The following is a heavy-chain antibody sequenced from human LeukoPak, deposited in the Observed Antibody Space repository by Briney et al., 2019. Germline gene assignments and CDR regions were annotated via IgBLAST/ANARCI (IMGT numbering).Heavy chain of an antibody. CDR1: GGSISSYY. J-gene: IGHJ3*02. V-gene: IGHV4-4*07. CDR2: IYTSGST. D-gene: IGHD6-13*01. Sequence: SETLSLTCTVSGGSISSYYWSWIRQPAGKGLEWIGRIYTSGSTNYNPSLKSRVTMSVDTSKNQFSLKLSSVTAADTAVYYCARLVAYSSSWHDAFDIWGQGTMVTVSS. CDR3: ARLVAYSSSWHDAFDI.